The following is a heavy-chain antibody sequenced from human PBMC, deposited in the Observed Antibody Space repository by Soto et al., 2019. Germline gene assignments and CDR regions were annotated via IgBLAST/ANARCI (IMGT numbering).Heavy chain of an antibody. Sequence: EVQLLESGGGLVQPGGSLRLSCAASGFTFSSYAMSWVRQAPGKGLEWVSAISGSGGSTYYADSVKGRFTISRDNSKNTLYLQMNSLRAEDTAVYYCAKGRGMVRGVPYYFDYWGQGPLVTVSS. CDR1: GFTFSSYA. CDR2: ISGSGGST. V-gene: IGHV3-23*01. D-gene: IGHD3-10*01. CDR3: AKGRGMVRGVPYYFDY. J-gene: IGHJ4*02.